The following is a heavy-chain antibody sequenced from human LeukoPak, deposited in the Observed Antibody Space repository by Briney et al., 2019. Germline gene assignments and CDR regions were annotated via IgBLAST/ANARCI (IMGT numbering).Heavy chain of an antibody. CDR2: INSDGSST. J-gene: IGHJ6*03. CDR3: ARVFLPTVTTWRASHYYYYYMDV. Sequence: RGGSLRLSCAASGFTFSSYWMHWVRQAPGKGLVWVSRINSDGSSTSYADSVKGRFTISRDNAKNTLYLQMNSLRAEDTAVYYCARVFLPTVTTWRASHYYYYYMDVWGKGTTVTVSS. CDR1: GFTFSSYW. V-gene: IGHV3-74*01. D-gene: IGHD4-17*01.